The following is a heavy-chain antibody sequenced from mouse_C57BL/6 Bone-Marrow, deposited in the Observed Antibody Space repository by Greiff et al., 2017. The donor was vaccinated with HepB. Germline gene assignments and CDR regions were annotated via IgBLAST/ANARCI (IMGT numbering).Heavy chain of an antibody. CDR3: TWRVYYGSSYWYFDV. Sequence: EVKLLESGGGLVQPGGSMKLSCAASGFTFSDDWMDWVRQSPEKGLEWVAEIRNKANNHATYYAESVKGRFTISRDDSKSSVYLQMNSLRAEDTGIYYCTWRVYYGSSYWYFDVWGTGTTVTVSS. CDR2: IRNKANNHAT. D-gene: IGHD1-1*01. V-gene: IGHV6-6*01. CDR1: GFTFSDDW. J-gene: IGHJ1*03.